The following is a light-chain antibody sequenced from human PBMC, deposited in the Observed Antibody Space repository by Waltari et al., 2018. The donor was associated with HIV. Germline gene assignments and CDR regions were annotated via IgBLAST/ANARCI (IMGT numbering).Light chain of an antibody. CDR1: NLGHKY. CDR2: QDT. CDR3: QAWDSGTIV. V-gene: IGLV3-1*01. Sequence: SYDLTQPPSVSVSSGQTATVTCSGVNLGHKYVSWYQPRSAQSPVLVNYQDTKRPPVIPERFFGSTSENTATLTIYETQPLDEAHYSCQAWDSGTIVFGGGTNLTVL. J-gene: IGLJ3*02.